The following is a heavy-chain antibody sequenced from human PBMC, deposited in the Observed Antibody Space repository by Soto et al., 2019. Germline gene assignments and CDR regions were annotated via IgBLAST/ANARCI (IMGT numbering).Heavy chain of an antibody. CDR1: GFVFTRYA. CDR2: ISGAGRDT. CDR3: ARDSITNYYETSGYFLFYY. V-gene: IGHV3-23*01. Sequence: GGSLRLSCAASGFVFTRYAMSWVRQAPGKGLEWVSAISGAGRDTYYADSVKGRFTISRDSSKNTLYLQMNSLRAEDSAVYYCARDSITNYYETSGYFLFYYWGQGTLVTVSS. D-gene: IGHD3-22*01. J-gene: IGHJ4*02.